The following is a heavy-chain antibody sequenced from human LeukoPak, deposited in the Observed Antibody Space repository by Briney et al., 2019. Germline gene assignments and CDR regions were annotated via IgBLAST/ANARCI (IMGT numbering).Heavy chain of an antibody. Sequence: LTGGSLRLSCAASGFTFSSYAMSWVRQAPGKGLEWVSAISGSGGSTYYADSVKGRFTISRDNSKNTLYLQMNSLRAEDTAVCYCTALSSGWYGDYWGQGTLVTVSS. D-gene: IGHD6-19*01. CDR2: ISGSGGST. J-gene: IGHJ4*02. V-gene: IGHV3-23*01. CDR3: TALSSGWYGDY. CDR1: GFTFSSYA.